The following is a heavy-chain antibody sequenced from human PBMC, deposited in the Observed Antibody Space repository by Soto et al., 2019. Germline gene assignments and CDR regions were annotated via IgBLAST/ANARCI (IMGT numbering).Heavy chain of an antibody. J-gene: IGHJ4*02. D-gene: IGHD4-17*01. V-gene: IGHV3-30-3*01. Sequence: QVQLVQSGGGVVQAGNSLRLSCTASGLTFTSSSFHWVRQAPGKGLEWVAVISENGDRQYSTESVRGRFLISRDRSTNTVYLQMNSLRPEDTGVYFCARRLATTVSALGYWGQGALVTVSS. CDR3: ARRLATTVSALGY. CDR2: ISENGDRQ. CDR1: GLTFTSSS.